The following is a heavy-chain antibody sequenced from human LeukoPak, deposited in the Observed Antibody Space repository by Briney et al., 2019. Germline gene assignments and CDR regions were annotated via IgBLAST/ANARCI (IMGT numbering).Heavy chain of an antibody. CDR2: INSDGSST. V-gene: IGHV3-74*01. D-gene: IGHD2-15*01. J-gene: IGHJ5*02. CDR3: AREYSTGFDP. CDR1: GFTFSRYW. Sequence: GGSLRPSCAASGFTFSRYWMHWVRHGPGKGLVWVSRINSDGSSTSYADSVKGRFTISRDNAKNTLYLQMNSLRAEDTAVYYCAREYSTGFDPWGQGTLVTVSS.